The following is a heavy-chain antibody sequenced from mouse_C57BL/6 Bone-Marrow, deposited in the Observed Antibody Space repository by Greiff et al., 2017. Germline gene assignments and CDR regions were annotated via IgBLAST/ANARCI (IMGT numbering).Heavy chain of an antibody. J-gene: IGHJ3*01. Sequence: VQLQQSGAELVRPGASVTLSCKASGYTFTDYEMYWVKQTPVHGLEWIGAIDPETGGTAYNQKFKGKAILTADKSSSTAYMELRSLTSEDSAVYYCTGGWLLPFAYWGQGTLVTVSA. V-gene: IGHV1-15*01. CDR3: TGGWLLPFAY. CDR2: IDPETGGT. CDR1: GYTFTDYE. D-gene: IGHD2-3*01.